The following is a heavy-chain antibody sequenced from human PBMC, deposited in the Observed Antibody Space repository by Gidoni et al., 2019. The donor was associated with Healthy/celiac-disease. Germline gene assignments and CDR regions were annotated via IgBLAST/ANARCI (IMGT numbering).Heavy chain of an antibody. D-gene: IGHD3-10*01. V-gene: IGHV3-33*01. Sequence: QVQLVESGGGVVQPGRSLRLSCAASGFSFSSYGMHWVRQAPGKGLEWVAVIWYDGSNKNYADSVKGRFTISRDNSKNTLDLQMNSLRAEDTAVYYCARGDAFGSGSYYNVYWGKGTTVTVSS. CDR1: GFSFSSYG. CDR2: IWYDGSNK. J-gene: IGHJ6*04. CDR3: ARGDAFGSGSYYNVY.